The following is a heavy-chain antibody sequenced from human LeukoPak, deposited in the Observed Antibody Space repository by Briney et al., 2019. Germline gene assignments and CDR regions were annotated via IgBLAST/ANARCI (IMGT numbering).Heavy chain of an antibody. D-gene: IGHD1-26*01. V-gene: IGHV3-74*01. CDR1: GFTFSSNW. CDR3: VRDLGGRSGH. CDR2: INEDGSTT. Sequence: GGSLRLSGAASGFTFSSNWMHWVRQAPGKGLVWVSRINEDGSTTNYADSVKGRFTISRDNAKNTLYLRMNSLRAEDTAVYYCVRDLGGRSGHWGQGTLVTVSS. J-gene: IGHJ4*02.